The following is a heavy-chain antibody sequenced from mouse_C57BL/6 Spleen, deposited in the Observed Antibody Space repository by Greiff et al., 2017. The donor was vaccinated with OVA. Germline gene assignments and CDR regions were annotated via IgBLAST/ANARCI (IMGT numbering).Heavy chain of an antibody. CDR1: GFTFKDYY. CDR2: IDPGDGDT. J-gene: IGHJ3*01. Sequence: EVQLQESGAELVKPGASVKLSCTASGFTFKDYYMHWVKQRPEQGLEWIGRIDPGDGDTNYAPKFKGKATITADKSTNTPYLQLSSLTSEDTAVYYCAREEYDGSDWFAYWGQGTLVTVSA. V-gene: IGHV14-2*01. CDR3: AREEYDGSDWFAY. D-gene: IGHD1-1*01.